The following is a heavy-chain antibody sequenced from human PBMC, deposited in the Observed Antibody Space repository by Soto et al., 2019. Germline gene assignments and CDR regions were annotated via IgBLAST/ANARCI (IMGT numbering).Heavy chain of an antibody. CDR2: ISGNGGST. CDR1: GFTFGNFA. J-gene: IGHJ4*02. V-gene: IGHV3-23*01. Sequence: EVHLLDSGGGLAQPGGSLKLSCATSGFTFGNFAMSWVRQAPGKGLEWVSAISGNGGSTYYADSVKGRFTISRDNSKNTLNLHMNSLTAEDTAVYFCAKLRAKSHIAVPFDYWGQGSQVSVSS. D-gene: IGHD2-15*01. CDR3: AKLRAKSHIAVPFDY.